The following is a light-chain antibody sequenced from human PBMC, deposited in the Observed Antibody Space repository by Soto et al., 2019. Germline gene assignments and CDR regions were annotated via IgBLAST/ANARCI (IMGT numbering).Light chain of an antibody. CDR1: QGISSY. V-gene: IGKV1-5*03. J-gene: IGKJ1*01. CDR3: QHYNSYSEA. Sequence: IQLTQSPSSLSASVGDRVTITCRASQGISSYLAWYQQKPGKAPNLLIYKASTLKSGVPSRFSGSGSGTEFTLTISSLQPDDFATYYCQHYNSYSEAFGQGTKVDIK. CDR2: KAS.